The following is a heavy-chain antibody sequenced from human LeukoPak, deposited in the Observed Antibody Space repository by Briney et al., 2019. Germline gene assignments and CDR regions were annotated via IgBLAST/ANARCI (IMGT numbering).Heavy chain of an antibody. J-gene: IGHJ4*02. CDR1: GFAFSSYA. D-gene: IGHD6-19*01. V-gene: IGHV3-23*01. CDR3: AKEEWLGKMNFFDY. Sequence: GGSLRLSCAASGFAFSSYAMSWVRQAPGQGLEWVSSISGSGSGGRTYYADSVKGRFTISRDTSKNTLYLQMNSLRAEDTAVYFCAKEEWLGKMNFFDYWGQGTLVTVPS. CDR2: ISGSGSGGRT.